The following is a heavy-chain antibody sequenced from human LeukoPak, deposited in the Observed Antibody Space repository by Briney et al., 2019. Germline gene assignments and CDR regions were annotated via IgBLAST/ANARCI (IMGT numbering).Heavy chain of an antibody. CDR1: GASISRYY. CDR2: IYYTGTT. CDR3: ARHSSAIAVAGTKFDY. J-gene: IGHJ4*02. Sequence: PSETLSLTCTVSGASISRYYWSWIRQPPGNGLEWIGYIYYTGTTKYNPSLDSRVTISVDTSKDQFSLRLSSVTAADTAVYYCARHSSAIAVAGTKFDYWGQGTLVTVSS. D-gene: IGHD6-19*01. V-gene: IGHV4-59*08.